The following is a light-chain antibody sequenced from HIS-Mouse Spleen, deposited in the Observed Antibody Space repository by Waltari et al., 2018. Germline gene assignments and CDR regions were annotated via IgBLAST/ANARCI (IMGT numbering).Light chain of an antibody. J-gene: IGLJ2*01. Sequence: QSALTQPASVSGSPGQSITISCTGTSSDVGSYTLVPWYQQHPGKAPKLIIYEGSKRPSGVSNRFSGSKSGNTASLTISGLQAEDEADYYCCSYAGSSTFEVFGGGTKLTVL. CDR3: CSYAGSSTFEV. CDR1: SSDVGSYTL. CDR2: EGS. V-gene: IGLV2-23*03.